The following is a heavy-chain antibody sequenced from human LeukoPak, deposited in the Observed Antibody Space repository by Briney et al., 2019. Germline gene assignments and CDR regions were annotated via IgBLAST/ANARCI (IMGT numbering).Heavy chain of an antibody. D-gene: IGHD2-2*01. CDR2: INPNSGNT. CDR1: GYTCTSSD. V-gene: IGHV1-8*03. Sequence: ASVKVSCKTSGYTCTSSDINWVRQATGQGLEWMGWINPNSGNTGYAQKFQGRVTITRNTSIGTAYMELSSLSSEDTAVYYCARVIVVIPGTNVWFDPWGQGTLVTVSS. CDR3: ARVIVVIPGTNVWFDP. J-gene: IGHJ5*02.